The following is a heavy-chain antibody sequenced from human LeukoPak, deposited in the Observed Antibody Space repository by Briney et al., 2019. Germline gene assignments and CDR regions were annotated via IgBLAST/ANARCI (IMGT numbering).Heavy chain of an antibody. D-gene: IGHD5-24*01. J-gene: IGHJ4*02. CDR1: GFTFSTYW. CDR2: VSGSGGST. CDR3: AKVPRDGYNRFDY. V-gene: IGHV3-23*01. Sequence: GGSLRLSCSASGFTFSTYWMSWVRQAPGKGLEWVSVVSGSGGSTYYADSVKGRFTISRDNSKNTLYLQMNSLRADDTAVYYCAKVPRDGYNRFDYWGQGTLVTVSS.